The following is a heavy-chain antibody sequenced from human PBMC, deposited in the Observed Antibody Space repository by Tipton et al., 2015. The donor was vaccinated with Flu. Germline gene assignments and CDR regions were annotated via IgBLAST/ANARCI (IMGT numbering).Heavy chain of an antibody. Sequence: TLSLTCTISGGSLSSYYWSWIRQPPGKGLEWLGYISYTGSAIYNPSVRSRVTISVDTSKNQFSLRLRSVTAADTAVYYCARVGGDGYNPGFDYWGQGTLVTACS. V-gene: IGHV4-59*01. CDR1: GGSLSSYY. D-gene: IGHD5-24*01. CDR3: ARVGGDGYNPGFDY. J-gene: IGHJ4*02. CDR2: ISYTGSA.